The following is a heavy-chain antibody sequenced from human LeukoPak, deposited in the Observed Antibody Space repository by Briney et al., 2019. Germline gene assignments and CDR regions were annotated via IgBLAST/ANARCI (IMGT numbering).Heavy chain of an antibody. Sequence: ASVKVSCKASGYTFTSYGISWVRQAPGQGLEWMGWISAYNGNTNYAQKLQGRVTMTTDTSTSTAYMELRSLRSDDTAVYYCARGSGNTYYYDSSGYYLPDYWGQGTLVTVSS. D-gene: IGHD3-22*01. CDR1: GYTFTSYG. V-gene: IGHV1-18*01. CDR2: ISAYNGNT. J-gene: IGHJ4*02. CDR3: ARGSGNTYYYDSSGYYLPDY.